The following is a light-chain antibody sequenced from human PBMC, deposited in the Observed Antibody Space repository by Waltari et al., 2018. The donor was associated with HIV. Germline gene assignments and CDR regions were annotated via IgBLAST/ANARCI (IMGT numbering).Light chain of an antibody. CDR2: DVS. CDR1: SSDVGCYNY. V-gene: IGLV2-11*01. CDR3: CSYAGSYTVYV. Sequence: QSALTQPRSVSGSPGQSVTISCTGTSSDVGCYNYASWYQQHPGKAPKLMIYDVSKRPSGVPDRFSGSKSGNTASLTISGLQAEDEADYYCCSYAGSYTVYVFGTGTKVTVL. J-gene: IGLJ1*01.